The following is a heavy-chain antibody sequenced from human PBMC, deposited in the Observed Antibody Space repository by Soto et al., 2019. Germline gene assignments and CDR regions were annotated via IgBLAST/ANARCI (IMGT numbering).Heavy chain of an antibody. CDR1: GYTFTGYY. J-gene: IGHJ6*02. D-gene: IGHD3-9*01. Sequence: VASVKVSCKASGYTFTGYYMHWVRQAPGQGLEWMGWINPNNGGTNYAQKFQGWVTMTRDTSISTAYMELSRLRSDDTAVYYCARGALRYFDWLSDSPDYYYYGMDVWGQGTTVTVSS. V-gene: IGHV1-2*04. CDR3: ARGALRYFDWLSDSPDYYYYGMDV. CDR2: INPNNGGT.